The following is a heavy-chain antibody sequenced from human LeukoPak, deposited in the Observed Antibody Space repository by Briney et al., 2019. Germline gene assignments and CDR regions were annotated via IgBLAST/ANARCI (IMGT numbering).Heavy chain of an antibody. CDR2: MNPNSGNT. Sequence: ASVKVSCKAFGYTFTSYDINWVRQATGQGLEWMGWMNPNSGNTGYAQKFQGRVTMTRNTSISTAYMELSSLRSEDTAVYYCARGRSKRFLEWLSIYYFDYWGQGTLVTVSS. V-gene: IGHV1-8*01. D-gene: IGHD3-3*01. J-gene: IGHJ4*02. CDR3: ARGRSKRFLEWLSIYYFDY. CDR1: GYTFTSYD.